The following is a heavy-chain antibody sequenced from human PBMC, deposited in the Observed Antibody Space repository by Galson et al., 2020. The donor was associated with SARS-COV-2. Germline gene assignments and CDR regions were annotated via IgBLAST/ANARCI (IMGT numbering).Heavy chain of an antibody. CDR3: ARDFWSTGALDY. J-gene: IGHJ4*02. D-gene: IGHD1-1*01. CDR2: IYSGGSI. Sequence: GEFLKISCAASGFTVSSNYMSWVRQAPGKGLEWVSVIYSGGSIYYADSVKGRFTVSRDNSKNSLYLQMNSLRPEDSGLYYCARDFWSTGALDYWGQGALVTVSS. CDR1: GFTVSSNY. V-gene: IGHV3-53*01.